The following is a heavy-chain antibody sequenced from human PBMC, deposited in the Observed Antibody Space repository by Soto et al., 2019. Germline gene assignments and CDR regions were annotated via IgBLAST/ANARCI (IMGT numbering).Heavy chain of an antibody. CDR2: LYYDGTT. J-gene: IGHJ4*02. V-gene: IGHV4-39*02. CDR1: GGSISGLSYY. CDR3: ARDKDPPGDGYTFGY. Sequence: QVQLQESGPGLVKPSETLSLTCTVSGGSISGLSYYWAWVRQPPGKGLEWIGSLYYDGTTHYNPSLESRVTLSLHTSKNPSSLRLRSPTAADTAVYYCARDKDPPGDGYTFGYWCQGSLVTGSS. D-gene: IGHD6-25*01.